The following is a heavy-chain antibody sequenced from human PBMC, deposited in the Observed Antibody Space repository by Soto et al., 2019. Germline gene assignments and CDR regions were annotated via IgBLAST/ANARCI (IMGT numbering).Heavy chain of an antibody. CDR2: INAGKGDT. J-gene: IGHJ4*02. Sequence: ASVKVSCKASGYTFTNHAIHWVRQAPGQGLEWMGWINAGKGDTKYPQRFQGRVTITRDTSASTAYMELSSLRSDDTAVYYCAPHTLDTGMPSGYWGQGTLVTVSS. CDR3: APHTLDTGMPSGY. D-gene: IGHD5-18*01. V-gene: IGHV1-3*01. CDR1: GYTFTNHA.